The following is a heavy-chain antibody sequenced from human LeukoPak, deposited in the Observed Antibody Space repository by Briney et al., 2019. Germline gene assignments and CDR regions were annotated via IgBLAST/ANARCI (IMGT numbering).Heavy chain of an antibody. Sequence: GGSLRLSCAASGFTFSSYWMHWVRQAPGKGLVWVSRINSDGRSTSYADSVKGRFTISRGNSKNTLHLQMNSLRAEDTAVYYCARHSSGYYHYDYWGPGTPVTVAS. CDR1: GFTFSSYW. J-gene: IGHJ4*02. CDR3: ARHSSGYYHYDY. D-gene: IGHD3-22*01. CDR2: INSDGRST. V-gene: IGHV3-74*01.